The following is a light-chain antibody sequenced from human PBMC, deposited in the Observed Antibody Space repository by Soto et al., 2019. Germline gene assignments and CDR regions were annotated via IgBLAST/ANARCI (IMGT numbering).Light chain of an antibody. CDR1: SSNIGSNT. V-gene: IGLV1-44*01. CDR2: SNN. CDR3: AAWDDSLNGPV. J-gene: IGLJ2*01. Sequence: QLVLTQPPSASGTPGQRVTISCSGDSSNIGSNTVNWYQQLPGTAPKVLIFSNNQRPSGVPDRFSGSKSGTSASLAISGLQSEDEADYYCAAWDDSLNGPVFGGGTKLTVL.